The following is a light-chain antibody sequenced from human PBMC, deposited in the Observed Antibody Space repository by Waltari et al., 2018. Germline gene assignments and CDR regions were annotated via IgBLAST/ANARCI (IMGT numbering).Light chain of an antibody. V-gene: IGKV1-39*01. CDR3: QQYDSTRPLT. CDR2: AAS. J-gene: IGKJ4*01. CDR1: QSISSY. Sequence: DIQMTQSPSSLSASVGDRVTITCRASQSISSYLNWYQQKPGKAPKLLIYAASSLQSGVPSRFSGSGSGTDFTLTISSLQAEDVAVYYCQQYDSTRPLTFGGGTK.